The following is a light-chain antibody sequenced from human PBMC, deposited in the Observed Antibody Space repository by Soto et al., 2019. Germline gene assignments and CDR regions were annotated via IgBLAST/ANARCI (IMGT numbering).Light chain of an antibody. Sequence: DIQMTQSPSTLSASVGDRVTITCRASQSISGWLAWYQQKPGKAPKLLIYHSSSLESGVPSRFSGSGSGTEFTLTISSLQPDDFAFYYSQQYNSYSPTFGQGTKVEFK. CDR1: QSISGW. CDR2: HSS. CDR3: QQYNSYSPT. V-gene: IGKV1-5*03. J-gene: IGKJ1*01.